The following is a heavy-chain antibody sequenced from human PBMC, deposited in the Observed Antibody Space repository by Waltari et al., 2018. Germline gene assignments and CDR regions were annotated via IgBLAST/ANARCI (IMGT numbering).Heavy chain of an antibody. CDR1: GFTFSSSW. Sequence: EVQLVESGGGLVQPGGSLRLPCAASGFTFSSSWMPRFPQRPGKGLVWVSRINSDGSSTSDADSVKGRFTISRDNAKNTLYLQMNSLRAEDTAVYYCARECEPGTSCYDAFDIWGQGTMVTVSS. D-gene: IGHD2-2*01. CDR3: ARECEPGTSCYDAFDI. CDR2: INSDGSST. V-gene: IGHV3-74*01. J-gene: IGHJ3*02.